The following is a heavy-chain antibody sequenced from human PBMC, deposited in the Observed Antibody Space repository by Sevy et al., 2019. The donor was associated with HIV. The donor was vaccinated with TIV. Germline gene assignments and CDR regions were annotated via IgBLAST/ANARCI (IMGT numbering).Heavy chain of an antibody. J-gene: IGHJ4*02. V-gene: IGHV3-23*01. CDR2: ISDTGTST. Sequence: GGSLRLSCAASGFTFSTYSMTWVRQAPRKGLEWVSAISDTGTSTYYTDSVEGRFTISRDNSKRTLFLHMNSLRAEDTALYYCAKFAGDFPHFGFWGLGTLVTVSS. CDR3: AKFAGDFPHFGF. D-gene: IGHD7-27*01. CDR1: GFTFSTYS.